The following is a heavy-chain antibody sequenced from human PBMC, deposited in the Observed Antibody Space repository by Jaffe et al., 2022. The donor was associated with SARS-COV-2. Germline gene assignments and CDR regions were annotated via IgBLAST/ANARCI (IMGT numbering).Heavy chain of an antibody. J-gene: IGHJ6*03. Sequence: QVQLVQSGSELKKPGASVKVSCKASGYTFTSYAVHWVRQAPGQGLEWMGYINPTTGNPTYAQGFTGRFVFSLDTSVSTAHLQISSLEAEDTAVYYCARGGYCTSAICYLYMDVWGKGTTVNVSS. D-gene: IGHD2-2*01. CDR1: GYTFTSYA. V-gene: IGHV7-4-1*02. CDR3: ARGGYCTSAICYLYMDV. CDR2: INPTTGNP.